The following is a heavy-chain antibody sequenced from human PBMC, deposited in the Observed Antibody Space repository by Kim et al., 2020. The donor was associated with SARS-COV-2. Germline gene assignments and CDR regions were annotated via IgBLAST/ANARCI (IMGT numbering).Heavy chain of an antibody. CDR3: AISGDGYNIDY. Sequence: GGSLRLSCAASGFTFSSYWMSWVRQAPGKGLEWVANIKQDGSEKYYVDSVKGRFTISRDDAKNSLILQMNSLRAEDTAVYYCAISGDGYNIDYWGQGTVVLVSS. D-gene: IGHD5-12*01. CDR2: IKQDGSEK. CDR1: GFTFSSYW. J-gene: IGHJ4*02. V-gene: IGHV3-7*03.